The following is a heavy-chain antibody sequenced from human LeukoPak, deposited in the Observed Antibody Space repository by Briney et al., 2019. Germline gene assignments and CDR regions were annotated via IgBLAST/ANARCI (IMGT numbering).Heavy chain of an antibody. D-gene: IGHD3-10*01. Sequence: GGSLRLSCAASGFAFRNYVIHWVRQAPGKGLEWVAVTSSDLNVKLYADSVKGRFTISRDNSRSTLYLQMNSLRPEDTAIYYCAREGYYGSGSPPSLYFDYWGQGTLVTVSS. CDR2: TSSDLNVK. V-gene: IGHV3-30-3*01. J-gene: IGHJ4*02. CDR1: GFAFRNYV. CDR3: AREGYYGSGSPPSLYFDY.